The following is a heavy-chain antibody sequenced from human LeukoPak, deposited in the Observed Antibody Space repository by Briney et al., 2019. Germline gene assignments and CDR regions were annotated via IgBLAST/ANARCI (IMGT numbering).Heavy chain of an antibody. V-gene: IGHV1-18*01. CDR2: ISAYNGNT. Sequence: ASVKVSCKASGYTSSSYGITWVRQAPGQGLEWMGWISAYNGNTNYAQRLQGRLTMTIDTSTSTIYMELRSLRSDDTAVYYCARVPHDYGTRGIDYWGQGTLVTVSS. D-gene: IGHD4-17*01. CDR3: ARVPHDYGTRGIDY. CDR1: GYTSSSYG. J-gene: IGHJ4*02.